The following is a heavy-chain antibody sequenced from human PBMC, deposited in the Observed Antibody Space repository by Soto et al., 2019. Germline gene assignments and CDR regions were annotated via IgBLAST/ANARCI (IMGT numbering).Heavy chain of an antibody. CDR2: INPNSGGT. Sequence: GASVKVSCKASGYTFTGYYMHWVRQAPGQGLEWMGWINPNSGGTNYAQKFQGWVTMTRDTSISTAYMELSRLRSDDTAVYYCAREWMGYYDSSGYYYYYYGMDVWGQGTTVTVSS. D-gene: IGHD3-22*01. CDR1: GYTFTGYY. V-gene: IGHV1-2*04. J-gene: IGHJ6*02. CDR3: AREWMGYYDSSGYYYYYYGMDV.